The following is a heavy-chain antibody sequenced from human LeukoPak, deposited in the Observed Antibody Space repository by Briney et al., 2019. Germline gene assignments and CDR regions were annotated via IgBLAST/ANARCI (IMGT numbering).Heavy chain of an antibody. J-gene: IGHJ4*02. CDR3: AKDGDSGYYDSSGFLDY. V-gene: IGHV3-23*01. CDR1: GFTFSSYA. Sequence: GGSLRLSCAASGFTFSSYAMSWVRQAPGKGLEWVSAISGSGGSTYYADSVKGRFTISRDNSKNTLYLQMNSLRAEDTAVYYCAKDGDSGYYDSSGFLDYWGQGTLVTVSS. CDR2: ISGSGGST. D-gene: IGHD3-22*01.